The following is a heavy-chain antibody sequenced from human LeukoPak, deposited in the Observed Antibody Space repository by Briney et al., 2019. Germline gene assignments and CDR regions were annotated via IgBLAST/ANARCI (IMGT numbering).Heavy chain of an antibody. CDR1: GFTFSIHG. D-gene: IGHD5-24*01. CDR2: ISPSGDTT. J-gene: IGHJ4*02. Sequence: GGSLRLSCAASGFTFSIHGMNWVHQAPGKGLEWVSGISPSGDTTYYADSVKGRFTVSRDNSKNTLYLQINSLRAEDTAVYYCAKDDRWLQYNDWGQGTLVTVSS. V-gene: IGHV3-23*01. CDR3: AKDDRWLQYND.